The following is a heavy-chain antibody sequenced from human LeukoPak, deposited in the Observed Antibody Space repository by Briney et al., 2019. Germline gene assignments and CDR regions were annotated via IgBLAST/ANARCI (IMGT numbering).Heavy chain of an antibody. Sequence: GGSLRLSCAASGFTFSSYAMHWVRQAPGKGLEWVAVIWYDGSNKYYADSVKGRFTISRDNSKNTLYLQMNSLRAEDTAVYYCARGSTVTTLHFDYWGQGTLVTVSS. CDR2: IWYDGSNK. CDR1: GFTFSSYA. CDR3: ARGSTVTTLHFDY. J-gene: IGHJ4*02. D-gene: IGHD4-17*01. V-gene: IGHV3-33*08.